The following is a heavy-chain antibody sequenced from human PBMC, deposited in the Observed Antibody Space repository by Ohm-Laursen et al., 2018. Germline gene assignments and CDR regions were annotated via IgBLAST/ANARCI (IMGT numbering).Heavy chain of an antibody. V-gene: IGHV4-59*01. J-gene: IGHJ6*02. CDR3: ARGLGYCSSTSCYVYYYYGMDV. CDR1: GGSITNYF. Sequence: GTLSLTCTVSGGSITNYFWIWARQPPGKGLESIAYIDYSGTTNYNPSLKSRVSMSLDTSKNQFSLRLTSVNAADTAVYYCARGLGYCSSTSCYVYYYYGMDVWGQGTTVTVSS. D-gene: IGHD2-2*01. CDR2: IDYSGTT.